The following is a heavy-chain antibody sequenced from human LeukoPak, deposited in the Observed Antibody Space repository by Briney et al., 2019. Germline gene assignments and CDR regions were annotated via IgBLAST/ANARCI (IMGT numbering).Heavy chain of an antibody. J-gene: IGHJ3*02. V-gene: IGHV1-18*01. CDR3: ARTENDAFDI. Sequence: ASVKVSCKASGYTFTSYGISWVRQAPGQGLEWMGWISAYNGNTNYAQKLQGRVTITRNTSISTAYMELSSLRSEDTAVYYCARTENDAFDIWGQGTMVTVSS. CDR2: ISAYNGNT. CDR1: GYTFTSYG.